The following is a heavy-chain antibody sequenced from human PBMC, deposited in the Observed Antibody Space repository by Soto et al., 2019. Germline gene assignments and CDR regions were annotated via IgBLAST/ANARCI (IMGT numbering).Heavy chain of an antibody. V-gene: IGHV4-59*08. D-gene: IGHD6-19*01. CDR2: INYSGST. CDR1: GGSISTYY. CDR3: ARGLKYTSGWYFDY. Sequence: QVQLQESGPGLVKPSETLSLTCTVSGGSISTYYWSWIRQPPGKGLEWIGDINYSGSTNYNPSPKMRVPRAVDTSKSQFFLKLSSLTAADTAVYYWARGLKYTSGWYFDYWGQGSLVTVSS. J-gene: IGHJ4*02.